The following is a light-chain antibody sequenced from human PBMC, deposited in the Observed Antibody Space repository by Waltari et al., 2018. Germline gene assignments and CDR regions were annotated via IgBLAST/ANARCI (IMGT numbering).Light chain of an antibody. CDR3: QHSYSLLRT. CDR2: AAS. V-gene: IGKV1-39*01. J-gene: IGKJ2*01. Sequence: DIQMTQSPSSLSASVGDRVTITCRASQSICSYLNWYQQKPGKAPKLLIYAASSLQSGVPSRFSGSGSGTDFTLTTSSLQPEDFVTYYCQHSYSLLRTFGQGTKLELK. CDR1: QSICSY.